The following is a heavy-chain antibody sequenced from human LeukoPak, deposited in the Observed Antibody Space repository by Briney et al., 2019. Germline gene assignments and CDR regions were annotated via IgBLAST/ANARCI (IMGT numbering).Heavy chain of an antibody. Sequence: SETLSLTCIVSGGSISSYYWSWIRQPPGKGLEWIGYIYYSGSTNYNPSLKSRVTISVDTSKNQFSLKLSSVTAADTAVYYCARSPGVLRYFDWLPKHDAFDIWGQGTMVTVSS. J-gene: IGHJ3*02. CDR1: GGSISSYY. CDR3: ARSPGVLRYFDWLPKHDAFDI. V-gene: IGHV4-59*01. D-gene: IGHD3-9*01. CDR2: IYYSGST.